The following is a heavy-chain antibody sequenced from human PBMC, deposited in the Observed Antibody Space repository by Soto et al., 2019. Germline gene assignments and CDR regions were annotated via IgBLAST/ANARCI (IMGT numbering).Heavy chain of an antibody. J-gene: IGHJ4*02. CDR3: AREASAVAGTNFDY. V-gene: IGHV1-46*01. CDR1: GYTFSNYY. D-gene: IGHD6-19*01. Sequence: ASVKVSCKASGYTFSNYYVHWVRQAPGQGLEWMGIINPSGGSTRYSPKFQGRVTMTEDTSTSTVYMELSSLRSDDTAVFYCAREASAVAGTNFDYWGQGTLVTVSS. CDR2: INPSGGST.